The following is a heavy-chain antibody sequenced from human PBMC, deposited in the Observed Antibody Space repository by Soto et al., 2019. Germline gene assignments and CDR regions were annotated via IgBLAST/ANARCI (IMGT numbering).Heavy chain of an antibody. V-gene: IGHV6-1*01. D-gene: IGHD1-26*01. Sequence: SQTLSLTSGISGDSVSSNSAAWNWLRQSPSRGLEWLGRTYYRSKWYNDYAVSVESRITINPDTSKNHFSLQLNFVTPEDTAVYFCARGEQYSGRIFDYWGQGTLVTVSS. J-gene: IGHJ4*02. CDR3: ARGEQYSGRIFDY. CDR1: GDSVSSNSAA. CDR2: TYYRSKWYN.